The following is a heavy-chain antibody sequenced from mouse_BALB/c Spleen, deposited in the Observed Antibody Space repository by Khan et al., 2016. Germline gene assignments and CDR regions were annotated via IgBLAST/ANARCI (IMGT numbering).Heavy chain of an antibody. Sequence: VQLQQSGAELVRSGASVRLSCTASGFNIKDYYMHWVKQRPEQGLEWIGWIDPENAYTEYAPKFQGKATLTADSSYNTAYLQLSSLTSEDTAVCYCNAEGYDGGFDYWGQGTTLTVSS. CDR2: IDPENAYT. J-gene: IGHJ2*01. CDR3: NAEGYDGGFDY. D-gene: IGHD2-2*01. V-gene: IGHV14-4*02. CDR1: GFNIKDYY.